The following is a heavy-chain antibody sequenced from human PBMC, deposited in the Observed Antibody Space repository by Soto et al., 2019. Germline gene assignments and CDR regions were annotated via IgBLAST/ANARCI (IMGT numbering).Heavy chain of an antibody. J-gene: IGHJ5*02. CDR3: AKRVSSSWGWFDP. CDR1: GFTFSSYA. CDR2: ISGSGGNT. V-gene: IGHV3-23*01. D-gene: IGHD6-13*01. Sequence: GGSLRLSCAASGFTFSSYAMSWIRQAPGKGLEWVSAISGSGGNTYYADSVKGRFTISRDNSQNTLYLQVNSLRAEDTAVYYCAKRVSSSWGWFDPWGQGTLVTVSS.